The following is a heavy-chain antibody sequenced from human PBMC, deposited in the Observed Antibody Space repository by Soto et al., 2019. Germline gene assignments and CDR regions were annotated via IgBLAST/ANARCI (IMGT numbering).Heavy chain of an antibody. CDR2: IYYSGST. J-gene: IGHJ6*03. V-gene: IGHV4-39*01. D-gene: IGHD2-2*01. CDR1: GGSISSSSYY. Sequence: SETLSLTCTVSGGSISSSSYYWGWIRQPPGKGLEWIGSIYYSGSTYYNPSLKSRVTISVDTSKNQFSLKLSSVTAADTAVYYCARQMGYCSSTSCHYYMDVWGKGTTVTVSS. CDR3: ARQMGYCSSTSCHYYMDV.